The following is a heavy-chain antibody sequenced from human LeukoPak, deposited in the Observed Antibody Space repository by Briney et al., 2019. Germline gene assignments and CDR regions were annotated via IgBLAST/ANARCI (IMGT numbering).Heavy chain of an antibody. CDR2: INHSGST. Sequence: SETLSLTCAVYGGSFSGYYWSWIRQPPGKGLEWIGEINHSGSTNYNPSLKSRVTISVDTSKNQFSLKLSSVTAADTAVYYCARDHYGGNPFLDYWGQGTLVTVSS. J-gene: IGHJ4*02. V-gene: IGHV4-34*01. CDR1: GGSFSGYY. CDR3: ARDHYGGNPFLDY. D-gene: IGHD4-23*01.